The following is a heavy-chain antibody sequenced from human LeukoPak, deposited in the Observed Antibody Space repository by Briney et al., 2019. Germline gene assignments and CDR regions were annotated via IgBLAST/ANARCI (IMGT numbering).Heavy chain of an antibody. CDR3: ARPHYSSGWHFDY. CDR2: IYPGDSDT. CDR1: GYSFTSYW. Sequence: GESPKISCKGSGYSFTSYWIGWVRQMPGKGLEWMGIIYPGDSDTRYSPSFQGQVTISADKSISTAYLQWSSLKASDTAMYYCARPHYSSGWHFDYWGQGTLVTVSS. V-gene: IGHV5-51*01. D-gene: IGHD6-19*01. J-gene: IGHJ4*02.